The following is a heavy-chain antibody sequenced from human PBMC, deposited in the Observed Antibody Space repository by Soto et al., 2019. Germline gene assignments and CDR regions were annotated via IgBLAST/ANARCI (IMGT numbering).Heavy chain of an antibody. D-gene: IGHD4-17*01. CDR2: IGSDTSYI. Sequence: EVQLLESGGGLVQPGGSLRLSCTASGFSFSNYAVTWVRQAPGKGLEWVSSIGSDTSYIYYADSVKGRFTISRDESKNTVFLQMNSLRADDTAVYHCAKDPNGDYVGAFDSWGQGALVTVSS. J-gene: IGHJ4*02. CDR1: GFSFSNYA. CDR3: AKDPNGDYVGAFDS. V-gene: IGHV3-23*03.